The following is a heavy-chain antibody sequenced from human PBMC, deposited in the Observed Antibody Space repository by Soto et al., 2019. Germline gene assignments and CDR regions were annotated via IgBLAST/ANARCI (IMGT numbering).Heavy chain of an antibody. Sequence: QVQLVQSGADVKKPGSSVKVSCKTSGGPSGSSAISWVRQAPAQGLEWMGEIIPVFDKANYAQNFQGRLTITADEPTGTVFMQLSSLRSEDTAVYFCARLRRDWGDAFDLWGLGTFVTVSS. CDR1: GGPSGSSA. CDR2: IIPVFDKA. D-gene: IGHD3-16*01. J-gene: IGHJ3*01. V-gene: IGHV1-69*01. CDR3: ARLRRDWGDAFDL.